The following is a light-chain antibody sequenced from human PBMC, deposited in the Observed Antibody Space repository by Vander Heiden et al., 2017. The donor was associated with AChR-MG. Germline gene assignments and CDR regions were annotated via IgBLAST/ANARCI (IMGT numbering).Light chain of an antibody. CDR3: QQYPFT. CDR1: QSVGSN. Sequence: DIAMPQSPATLSVSPGERATLSCRARQSVGSNLAWYQQKPGQAPRRLIYGASTRATGIPARFSGSGSGTEFTLTISSLQSEDFAVYYCQQYPFTFGPGTKVDIK. J-gene: IGKJ3*01. CDR2: GAS. V-gene: IGKV3-15*01.